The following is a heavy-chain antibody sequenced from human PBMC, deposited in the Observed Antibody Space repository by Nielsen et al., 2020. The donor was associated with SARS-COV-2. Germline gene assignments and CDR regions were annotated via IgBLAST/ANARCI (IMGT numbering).Heavy chain of an antibody. V-gene: IGHV3-23*01. CDR1: GFTLSSYA. J-gene: IGHJ4*02. Sequence: GGSLRLSCAASGFTLSSYAMSWVRQAPGKGLEWVSAISGSGGSTYYADSVKGRFTISRDNAKNSLYLQMNSLRAEDTAVYYCAREMGIAARSLDYWGQGTLVTVSS. CDR3: AREMGIAARSLDY. D-gene: IGHD6-6*01. CDR2: ISGSGGST.